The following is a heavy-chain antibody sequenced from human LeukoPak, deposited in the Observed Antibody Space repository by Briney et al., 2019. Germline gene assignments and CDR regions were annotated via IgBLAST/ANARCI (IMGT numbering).Heavy chain of an antibody. V-gene: IGHV1-2*06. D-gene: IGHD3-10*01. Sequence: ASVKVSCKAPGYTFRDYFMFWVRQAPGHGLEWMGRINPNSGGTKYAQKFQGRVTMTRDTSISTAYMELSGLRSDDAAVFYCARGFSGCRFGFDIWGARTVVAVSS. CDR2: INPNSGGT. CDR1: GYTFRDYF. J-gene: IGHJ3*02. CDR3: ARGFSGCRFGFDI.